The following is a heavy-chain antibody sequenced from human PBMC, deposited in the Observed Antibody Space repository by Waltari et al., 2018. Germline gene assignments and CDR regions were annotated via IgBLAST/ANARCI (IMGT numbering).Heavy chain of an antibody. CDR3: VMYSSEFLGDC. Sequence: MQLLESGGGLVQPGGSLRLSCAASGFTFSRFWMHWVRQSPRKGLVSVTTIQTDGSIVRYASSMKGRFTNSRDNAENTLFLQVHSLRAEGTALYYCVMYSSEFLGDCWGQGTLVTVSS. CDR1: GFTFSRFW. D-gene: IGHD6-19*01. CDR2: IQTDGSIV. J-gene: IGHJ4*02. V-gene: IGHV3-74*01.